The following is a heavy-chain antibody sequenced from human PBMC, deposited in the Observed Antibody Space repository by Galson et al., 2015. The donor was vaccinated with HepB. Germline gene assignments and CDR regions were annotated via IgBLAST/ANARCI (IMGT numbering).Heavy chain of an antibody. D-gene: IGHD4-17*01. Sequence: PALVKPTQTLTLTCTFSGFSLSTSGMCVSWLRQPPGKALEWLALIDWDDNKYYSTSLKTRLTVSKDTSKNQVVLSMTRMDPLDTATYYCARFDYGDYVGYLQYWGQGTLVTVSS. CDR2: IDWDDNK. CDR1: GFSLSTSGMC. V-gene: IGHV2-70*01. J-gene: IGHJ4*02. CDR3: ARFDYGDYVGYLQY.